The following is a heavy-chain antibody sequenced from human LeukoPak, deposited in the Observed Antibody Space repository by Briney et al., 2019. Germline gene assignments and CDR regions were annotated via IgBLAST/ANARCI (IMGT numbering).Heavy chain of an antibody. CDR2: IIPMFGTP. CDR1: EGTLSSYA. CDR3: ARSFGGGLNGMDV. V-gene: IGHV1-69*01. D-gene: IGHD3-16*01. Sequence: SVKVSCKTSEGTLSSYAISWVRQAPGQGLEWMGGIIPMFGTPNYAQKFQGRVTITANESAYMELSSLRSEDTAVYYCARSFGGGLNGMDVWGQGTTVTVSS. J-gene: IGHJ6*02.